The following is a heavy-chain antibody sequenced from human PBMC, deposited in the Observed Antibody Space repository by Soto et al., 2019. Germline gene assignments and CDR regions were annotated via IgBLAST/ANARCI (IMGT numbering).Heavy chain of an antibody. CDR2: IHHSGST. V-gene: IGHV4-31*11. D-gene: IGHD3-16*01. CDR3: ARAPGMDSPAYEFDY. Sequence: QVQLQESGAGRVKPSQTLSLTCAVSGGSISSGGYYWSWIRQYAGKGVEWIAYIHHSGSTSYNPSLKSRVATSVYTSKNQLSLKRTSVTAADTALYYCARAPGMDSPAYEFDYWGQGTLVPVSP. J-gene: IGHJ4*02. CDR1: GGSISSGGYY.